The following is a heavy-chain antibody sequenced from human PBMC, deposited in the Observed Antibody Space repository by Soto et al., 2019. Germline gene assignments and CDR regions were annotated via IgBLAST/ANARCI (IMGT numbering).Heavy chain of an antibody. J-gene: IGHJ5*02. V-gene: IGHV3-23*01. CDR2: MSGSGGST. CDR3: AKDSSGLYFDWLLYNCIDP. D-gene: IGHD3-9*01. Sequence: AGGSLTLSCAASGFTFSSYAMSWVRQALGKGMEWVSAMSGSGGSTYYADSVKGRFTISRDNSKNTLYLQMNSLRAEDTAVYYCAKDSSGLYFDWLLYNCIDPWGQGTPVTVSS. CDR1: GFTFSSYA.